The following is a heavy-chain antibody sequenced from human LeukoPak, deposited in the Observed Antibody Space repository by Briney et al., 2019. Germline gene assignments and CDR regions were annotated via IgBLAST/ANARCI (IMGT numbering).Heavy chain of an antibody. CDR1: GGTFSSFA. CDR3: ASLGILEYSSSSGY. J-gene: IGHJ4*02. CDR2: IIPIFGTA. Sequence: SVKVSFKASGGTFSSFAISWVRQAPGQGLEWMGGIIPIFGTANYAQKFQGRVTITTDESTSTAYMELSSLRSEDTAVYYCASLGILEYSSSSGYWGQGTLVTVSS. V-gene: IGHV1-69*05. D-gene: IGHD6-6*01.